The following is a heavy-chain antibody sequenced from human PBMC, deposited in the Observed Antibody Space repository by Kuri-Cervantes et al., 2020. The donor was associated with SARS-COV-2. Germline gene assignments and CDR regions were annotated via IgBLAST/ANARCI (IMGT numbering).Heavy chain of an antibody. V-gene: IGHV1-24*01. D-gene: IGHD1-7*01. CDR2: FDPEDGET. CDR3: AREIGYNWNYLSAEYFQH. Sequence: ASVKVSCKVSRYTLTELSMHWVRQAPGKGLEWMGGFDPEDGETIYAQKFQGRVTMTEDTSTDTAYMELSSLRSEDTAVYYCAREIGYNWNYLSAEYFQHWGQGTLVTVSS. CDR1: RYTLTELS. J-gene: IGHJ1*01.